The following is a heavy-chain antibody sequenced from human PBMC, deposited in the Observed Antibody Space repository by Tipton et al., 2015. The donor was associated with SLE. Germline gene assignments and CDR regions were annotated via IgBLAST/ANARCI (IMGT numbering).Heavy chain of an antibody. D-gene: IGHD3-9*01. CDR1: GFTFSSYG. CDR2: IRYDGSNK. Sequence: SLRLSCAASGFTFSSYGMHWVRQAPGKGLEWVAFIRYDGSNKFYAGSVKGRFTISRDNSKNTLYLQMNSLRGEDTAVYYCAKDRRRAYGRYFDWSPLDYWGQGTLVTVSS. V-gene: IGHV3-30*02. CDR3: AKDRRRAYGRYFDWSPLDY. J-gene: IGHJ4*02.